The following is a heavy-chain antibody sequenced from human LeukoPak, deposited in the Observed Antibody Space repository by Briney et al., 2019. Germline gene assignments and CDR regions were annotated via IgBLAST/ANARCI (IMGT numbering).Heavy chain of an antibody. V-gene: IGHV3-30*04. Sequence: GGSLRLSCAASGFTFSSYAMDWVRQAPGKGLEWAAVISYDGSNKYYADSVKGRFTISRDNSKNTLYLQMNSLRAEDTAVYYCARVVNDFWSPFDYWGQGTLVTVSS. CDR2: ISYDGSNK. CDR1: GFTFSSYA. J-gene: IGHJ4*01. D-gene: IGHD3-3*01. CDR3: ARVVNDFWSPFDY.